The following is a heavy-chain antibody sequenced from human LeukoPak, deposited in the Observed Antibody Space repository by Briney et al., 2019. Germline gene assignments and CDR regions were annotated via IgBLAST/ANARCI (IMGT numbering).Heavy chain of an antibody. D-gene: IGHD3-22*01. J-gene: IGHJ4*02. V-gene: IGHV3-48*01. CDR2: ISGSSGII. CDR1: GGSFSAYY. CDR3: ARGSTYYESSGQVPFDY. Sequence: PSETLSLTCAVYGGSFSAYYWNWVRQAPGKGLEWVSYISGSSGIIDYADSVRGRFTISRDNAKNSLYLQMNSLRAKDTAVYYCARGSTYYESSGQVPFDYWGQGTLVTVSS.